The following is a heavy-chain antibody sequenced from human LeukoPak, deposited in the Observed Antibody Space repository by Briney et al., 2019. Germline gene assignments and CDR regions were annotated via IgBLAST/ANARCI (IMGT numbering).Heavy chain of an antibody. Sequence: GGSLRLSCAASGSTVSSNYMSWVRQAPGKGLEWVSVIYSDDSTYYADSVKGRFTISRHNSKNTLYLQMNSLRAEDTAVYYCARGGYSGYDRDAFGIWGQGTMVTVSS. V-gene: IGHV3-53*04. D-gene: IGHD5-12*01. CDR2: IYSDDST. CDR1: GSTVSSNY. CDR3: ARGGYSGYDRDAFGI. J-gene: IGHJ3*02.